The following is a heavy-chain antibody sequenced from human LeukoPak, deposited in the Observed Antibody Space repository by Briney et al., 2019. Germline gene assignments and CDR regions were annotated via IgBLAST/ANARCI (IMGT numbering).Heavy chain of an antibody. CDR3: ARDHYHKIHSVMVTAPDY. CDR2: INPTGGST. D-gene: IGHD2-21*02. V-gene: IGHV1-46*01. Sequence: ASVKVSCEASGYTFTSYGISWVRQAPGEGLEWMGIINPTGGSTSYAQKFQGRVTMTRDTSTSTVYMELRSLRSEDTAVYYCARDHYHKIHSVMVTAPDYWGQGTLVTVSS. J-gene: IGHJ4*02. CDR1: GYTFTSYG.